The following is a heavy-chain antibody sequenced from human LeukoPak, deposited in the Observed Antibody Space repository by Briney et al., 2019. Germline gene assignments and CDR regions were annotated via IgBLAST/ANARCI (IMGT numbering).Heavy chain of an antibody. D-gene: IGHD3-9*01. CDR3: ARGDDILTGYGY. CDR2: MNPNNGNT. CDR1: GYTFTSYD. Sequence: ASVKVSCKASGYTFTSYDINWVRQATGQGLEWMGWMNPNNGNTGYAQKFQGRVTMTRNTSISTAYMELSSLRSEDTAVYYCARGDDILTGYGYWGQGTLVTVSS. V-gene: IGHV1-8*01. J-gene: IGHJ4*02.